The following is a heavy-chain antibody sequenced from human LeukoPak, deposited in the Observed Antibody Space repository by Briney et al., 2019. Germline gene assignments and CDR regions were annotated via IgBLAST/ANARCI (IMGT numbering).Heavy chain of an antibody. CDR1: GYTFTSYS. J-gene: IGHJ6*03. V-gene: IGHV1-18*01. D-gene: IGHD5-12*01. CDR2: ISAYNGNT. CDR3: ARVKSPSNSGYDYYYYYYMDV. Sequence: GASVKVSCKDSGYTFTSYSISWERQAPGQGLEWMGWISAYNGNTNYAQKLQGRVTMTTDTSTSTAYMELRSLRSDDTAVYNCARVKSPSNSGYDYYYYYYMDVWGKGTTVTVSS.